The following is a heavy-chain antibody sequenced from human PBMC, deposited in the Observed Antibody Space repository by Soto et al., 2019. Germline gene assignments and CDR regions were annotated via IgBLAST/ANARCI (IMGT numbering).Heavy chain of an antibody. D-gene: IGHD1-26*01. V-gene: IGHV1-69*01. Sequence: QVQLVPSGAEMKKPGSSVKVSCEVYGGPFNSFGINWVRLSPGQGLEWMGGIIPFSDSPKYAQRFRGRLTVTSDESTISVYMALRSLRSGDTALYYCSSPSTFTKSVSGTSKLLEHCGHGNQVIVSA. J-gene: IGHJ4*01. CDR3: SSPSTFTKSVSGTSKLLEH. CDR1: GGPFNSFG. CDR2: IIPFSDSP.